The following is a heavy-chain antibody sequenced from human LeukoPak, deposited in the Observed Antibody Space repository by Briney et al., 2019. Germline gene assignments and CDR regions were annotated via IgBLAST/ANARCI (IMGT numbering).Heavy chain of an antibody. Sequence: GSVKVSCKASGYTFTSYSMNWVRQAPGQGLEYMGWINANTGNPTYAQGFTGRFVFTLDTSVSTAYLQISSLKAEDTAVYYCARDFPARDWFFDLWGRGTLVTVSS. CDR2: INANTGNP. CDR3: ARDFPARDWFFDL. V-gene: IGHV7-4-1*02. CDR1: GYTFTSYS. J-gene: IGHJ2*01.